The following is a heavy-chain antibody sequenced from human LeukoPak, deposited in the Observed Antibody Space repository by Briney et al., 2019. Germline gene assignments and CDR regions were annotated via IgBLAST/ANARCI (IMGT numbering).Heavy chain of an antibody. J-gene: IGHJ4*02. V-gene: IGHV3-53*01. D-gene: IGHD3-16*01. CDR1: GFTVTNNY. Sequence: GGSLRLSCAASGFTVTNNYMSWVRQAPGKGLEWVSVIYDDGSAYYADSVKGRFTISRDNSQNTLSLQMTSLRAEDTAVYYCVRISSVTQTSYGHFDYWGQGTLVTVSS. CDR2: IYDDGSA. CDR3: VRISSVTQTSYGHFDY.